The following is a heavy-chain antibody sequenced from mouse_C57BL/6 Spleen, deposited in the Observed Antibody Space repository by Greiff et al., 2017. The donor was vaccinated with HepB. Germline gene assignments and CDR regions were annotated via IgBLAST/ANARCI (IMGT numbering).Heavy chain of an antibody. J-gene: IGHJ2*01. D-gene: IGHD2-1*01. V-gene: IGHV1-50*01. CDR1: GYTFTSYW. Sequence: QVQLQQPGAELVKPGASVKLSCKASGYTFTSYWMQWVKQRPGQGLEWIGEIDPSDSYTNYNQKFKGKATLTVDTSSSTAYMQLSSLTSEDSAVYYCARGEYYGNPVGYWGQGTTLTVSS. CDR2: IDPSDSYT. CDR3: ARGEYYGNPVGY.